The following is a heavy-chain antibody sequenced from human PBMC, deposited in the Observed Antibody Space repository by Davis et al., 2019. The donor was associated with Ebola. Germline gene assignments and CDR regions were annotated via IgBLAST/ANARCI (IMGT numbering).Heavy chain of an antibody. J-gene: IGHJ6*02. D-gene: IGHD6-13*01. CDR1: GYTFTSYA. V-gene: IGHV1-3*01. CDR2: INAGNGNT. CDR3: ARGRYSSSWQINYYGMDV. Sequence: AASVKVSCKASGYTFTSYAMHWVRQAPGQRLEWMGWINAGNGNTKYSQKFQGRVTITRDTSASTAYMELSSLRSEDTAAYYCARGRYSSSWQINYYGMDVWGQGTTVTVSS.